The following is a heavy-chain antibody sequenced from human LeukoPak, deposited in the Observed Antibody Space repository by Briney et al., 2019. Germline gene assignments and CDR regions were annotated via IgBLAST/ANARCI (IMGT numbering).Heavy chain of an antibody. D-gene: IGHD2-2*01. V-gene: IGHV5-51*01. J-gene: IGHJ3*02. Sequence: GESLKISCKGSGYSFTSYWIGWVRQMPGKGLEWMGIIYPGDSDTRYSPSFQGQVTISADKSISTAYLQWSSLKASDTAMYYCARRLGYCSSTSCFGAFDIWGQGTMVTVSS. CDR1: GYSFTSYW. CDR2: IYPGDSDT. CDR3: ARRLGYCSSTSCFGAFDI.